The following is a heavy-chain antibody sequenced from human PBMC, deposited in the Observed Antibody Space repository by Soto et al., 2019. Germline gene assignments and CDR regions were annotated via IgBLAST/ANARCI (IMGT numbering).Heavy chain of an antibody. D-gene: IGHD1-26*01. CDR3: ARVTVGPTGNWFDP. Sequence: GASVKVSCKASSFIFTNYGFTWVRQAPGQGPEWMGWISANNGDTNYAQKFQGRVTMTTDTSTSTAYMELRSLISDDTAVYYCARVTVGPTGNWFDPWGQGTLVTVSS. CDR1: SFIFTNYG. J-gene: IGHJ5*02. CDR2: ISANNGDT. V-gene: IGHV1-18*01.